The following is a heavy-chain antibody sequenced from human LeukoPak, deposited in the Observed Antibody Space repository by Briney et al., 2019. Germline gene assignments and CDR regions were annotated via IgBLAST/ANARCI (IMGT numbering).Heavy chain of an antibody. Sequence: GGSLILSCAASGFTVSSNYMSWLRQAPGKGLEWVSVICSGGRTYYADSVKGRFNISRDNYKNTLYLQMNSLRAEDTAVYYCSTIVPDVVATLTFDYWGQGTLVTVSS. D-gene: IGHD2-15*01. CDR1: GFTVSSNY. J-gene: IGHJ4*02. CDR3: STIVPDVVATLTFDY. CDR2: ICSGGRT. V-gene: IGHV3-66*01.